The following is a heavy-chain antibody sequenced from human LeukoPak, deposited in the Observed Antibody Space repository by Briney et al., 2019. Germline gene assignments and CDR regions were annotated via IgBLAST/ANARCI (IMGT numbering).Heavy chain of an antibody. CDR1: GDTFIPYT. D-gene: IGHD3-10*01. CDR2: IIPSLDIS. Sequence: SVKVSCKASGDTFIPYTFSWVRQAPGQGLEWMGRIIPSLDISNYAQKFQGRVTMTTDTSTSTAYMELRSLRSDDTAVYYCAREHTMVRPDAFDIWGQGTMVTVSS. V-gene: IGHV1-69*04. J-gene: IGHJ3*02. CDR3: AREHTMVRPDAFDI.